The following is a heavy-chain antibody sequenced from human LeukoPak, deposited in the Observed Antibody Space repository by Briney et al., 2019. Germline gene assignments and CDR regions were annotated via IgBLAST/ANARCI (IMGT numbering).Heavy chain of an antibody. V-gene: IGHV1-69*05. Sequence: SVKVSCKASGGTFSSYAISWVRQAPGQGLEWMGGIIPIFGTANYAQKFQGRVTITTDESTSTAYMELSSLKSEDTAVYYCARVDLYYYDSIELYNWFDPWGQGTLVTVSS. CDR1: GGTFSSYA. CDR2: IIPIFGTA. D-gene: IGHD3-22*01. J-gene: IGHJ5*02. CDR3: ARVDLYYYDSIELYNWFDP.